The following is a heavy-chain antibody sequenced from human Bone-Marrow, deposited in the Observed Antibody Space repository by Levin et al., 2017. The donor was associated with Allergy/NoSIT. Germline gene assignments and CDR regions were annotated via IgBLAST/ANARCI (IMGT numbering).Heavy chain of an antibody. Sequence: PGGSLRLSCAASGLSFSNYDMNWVRQAPGKGLEWVSSISSGSSHIDYADSVKGRFTISRDNAKNSLYLQMTSLRLEDTAVYFCASWAMFYYDGSDFDYFYYGMDVWGQGTTVTVSS. CDR2: ISSGSSHI. D-gene: IGHD3-16*01. CDR1: GLSFSNYD. CDR3: ASWAMFYYDGSDFDYFYYGMDV. V-gene: IGHV3-21*06. J-gene: IGHJ6*02.